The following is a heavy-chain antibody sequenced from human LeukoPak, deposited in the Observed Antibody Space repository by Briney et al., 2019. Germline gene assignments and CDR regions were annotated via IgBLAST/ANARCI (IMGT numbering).Heavy chain of an antibody. CDR2: ISAYNGNT. V-gene: IGHV1-18*01. CDR3: ARWRYTNYFFDY. D-gene: IGHD4-11*01. CDR1: GYTFTSYG. J-gene: IGHJ4*02. Sequence: ASVKVSCKASGYTFTSYGISWVRQAPGQGLEWMGWISAYNGNTNYAQKLQGRVTMTTDTSTSTAYMELRSLRSDDTAVYYCARWRYTNYFFDYWGQGALVTVSS.